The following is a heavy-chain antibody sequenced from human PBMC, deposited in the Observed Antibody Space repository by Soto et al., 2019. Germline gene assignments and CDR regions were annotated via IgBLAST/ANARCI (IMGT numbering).Heavy chain of an antibody. D-gene: IGHD3-22*01. V-gene: IGHV3-30*03. CDR3: ARLDGVYMYDNSGKFDS. Sequence: QVQLVESGGGVVQPGRSLRLTCAASGFTFSDSGMHWVRQAPGKGLEWVALVSNDGNRKNYADSVKGRFTISRDNSVITLYLQMTGLRADDTAVYYCARLDGVYMYDNSGKFDSGGQGTLVTVSS. CDR2: VSNDGNRK. CDR1: GFTFSDSG. J-gene: IGHJ5*01.